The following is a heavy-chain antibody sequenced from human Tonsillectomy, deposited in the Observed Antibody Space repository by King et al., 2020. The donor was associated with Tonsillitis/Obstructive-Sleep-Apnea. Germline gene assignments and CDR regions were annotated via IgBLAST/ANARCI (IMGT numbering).Heavy chain of an antibody. CDR3: TPKGYGYFQH. D-gene: IGHD6-13*01. CDR1: GFTFSNAW. J-gene: IGHJ1*01. CDR2: IKSKTDGGTT. Sequence: VQLVESGGGLVKPGGSLRLSCAASGFTFSNAWMSWVRQAPGKGLEWVGRIKSKTDGGTTDYAAPVKGRLTISREDSKNTLYLQINSRKTEDTAVYYYTPKGYGYFQHWGQGTLVTVSS. V-gene: IGHV3-15*01.